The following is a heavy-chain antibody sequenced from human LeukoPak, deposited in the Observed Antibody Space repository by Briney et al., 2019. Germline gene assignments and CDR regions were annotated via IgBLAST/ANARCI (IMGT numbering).Heavy chain of an antibody. Sequence: SETLSLTCAVYGGSFSGYYWSWIRQPPGKGLEWIGEINHSGSTNYNPSLKSRVTISVDTSKNQFSLKLSSVTAADTAVYYCARARGVGAISSVGPRFDYWGQGTLVTVSS. CDR2: INHSGST. CDR1: GGSFSGYY. J-gene: IGHJ4*02. CDR3: ARARGVGAISSVGPRFDY. D-gene: IGHD1-26*01. V-gene: IGHV4-34*01.